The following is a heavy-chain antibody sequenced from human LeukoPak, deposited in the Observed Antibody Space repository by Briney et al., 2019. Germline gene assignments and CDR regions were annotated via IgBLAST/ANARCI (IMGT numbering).Heavy chain of an antibody. J-gene: IGHJ3*02. D-gene: IGHD2-2*01. Sequence: ETLSLTCTVSGGSISSYYWSWIRQPPGKGLEWIGYIYYSGSTNYNPSLKSRVTISVDTSKNQFSLKLSSVTAADTAVYYCARYCSSTSCYDAFDIWGQGTTVTVSS. CDR3: ARYCSSTSCYDAFDI. CDR2: IYYSGST. CDR1: GGSISSYY. V-gene: IGHV4-59*01.